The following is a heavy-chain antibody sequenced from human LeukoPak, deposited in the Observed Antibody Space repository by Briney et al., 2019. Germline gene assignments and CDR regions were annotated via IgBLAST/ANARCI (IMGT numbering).Heavy chain of an antibody. D-gene: IGHD2-15*01. Sequence: PGGSLRLSCAASGFTFSTYDMHWVRQATGKGLEWVSTITSAGDRYYPGSVKGRFTISRENAKNSLYLQTDSLRAGDTAVYYCAREACNGNSCYLLDYWGQGTLVTVSS. J-gene: IGHJ4*02. CDR1: GFTFSTYD. CDR3: AREACNGNSCYLLDY. V-gene: IGHV3-13*01. CDR2: ITSAGDR.